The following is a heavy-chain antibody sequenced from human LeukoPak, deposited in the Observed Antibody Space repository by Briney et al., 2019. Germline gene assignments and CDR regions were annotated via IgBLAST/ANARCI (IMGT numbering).Heavy chain of an antibody. D-gene: IGHD6-19*01. CDR1: GYTFTSYG. CDR2: ISAYNGNT. J-gene: IGHJ3*02. CDR3: ASRLYSSGWSPDSAFDI. V-gene: IGHV1-18*01. Sequence: GASVKVSCKASGYTFTSYGISWVRQAPGQGLEWMGWISAYNGNTNYAQKLQGRVTMTTDTSTSTAYMELRSLRSDDTAVYYCASRLYSSGWSPDSAFDIWGQGTMVTVSS.